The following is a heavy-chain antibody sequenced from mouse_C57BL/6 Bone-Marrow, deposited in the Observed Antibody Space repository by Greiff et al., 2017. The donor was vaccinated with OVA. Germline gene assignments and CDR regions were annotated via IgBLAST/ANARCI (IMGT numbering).Heavy chain of an antibody. J-gene: IGHJ4*01. D-gene: IGHD2-3*01. CDR1: GYTFTDYY. CDR3: AKWLLPLYAMDY. V-gene: IGHV1-75*01. Sequence: QVQLQQSGPELVKPGASVKISCKASGYTFTDYYINWVKQSPGQGLEWIGWIFPGSGSTYYNEKFKGKATLTVDKSSSTAYMLLSSLTSEDSAVYFCAKWLLPLYAMDYWGQGTSVTVSS. CDR2: IFPGSGST.